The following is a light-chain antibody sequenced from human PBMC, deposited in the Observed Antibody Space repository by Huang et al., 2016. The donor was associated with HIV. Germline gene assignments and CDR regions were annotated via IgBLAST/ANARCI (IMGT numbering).Light chain of an antibody. V-gene: IGKV3-15*01. CDR3: QQYNNWPPGT. CDR2: GAS. J-gene: IGKJ3*01. CDR1: QSVSSN. Sequence: IVMTQSPATLSVSPGERATLSCRASQSVSSNLAWYQQKPGHAPRLLIYGASTRAAGIQARFSGSGSGTEFTLTISSLQSEDFAVYYCQQYNNWPPGTFGPGTKVDIK.